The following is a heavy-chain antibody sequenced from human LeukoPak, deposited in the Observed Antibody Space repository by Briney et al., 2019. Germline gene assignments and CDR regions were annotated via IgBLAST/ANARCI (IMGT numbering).Heavy chain of an antibody. Sequence: SETLSLTCTVSGGSINNYYWSWIRQPPGKGLEWIGYIYYRGSTNYNPSLKSRVTFSVDTSKNQFSLKLNSVTAADTAVYYCARGGDYGDLRYFDYWGQGTLVAVSS. D-gene: IGHD4-17*01. CDR1: GGSINNYY. CDR3: ARGGDYGDLRYFDY. CDR2: IYYRGST. J-gene: IGHJ4*02. V-gene: IGHV4-59*01.